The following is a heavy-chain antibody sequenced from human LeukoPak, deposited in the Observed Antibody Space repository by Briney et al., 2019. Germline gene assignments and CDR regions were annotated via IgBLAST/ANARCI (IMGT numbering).Heavy chain of an antibody. CDR2: INPNSGGT. CDR1: GYTFTGYY. V-gene: IGHV1-2*06. D-gene: IGHD5-18*01. CDR3: AREIQLWLRCFDY. J-gene: IGHJ4*02. Sequence: ASVKVSCKASGYTFTGYYMHWVRQAPGQGLEWMGRINPNSGGTNYAQKFQGRVTITADESTSTAYMELSSLRSEDTAVYYCAREIQLWLRCFDYWGQGTLVTVSS.